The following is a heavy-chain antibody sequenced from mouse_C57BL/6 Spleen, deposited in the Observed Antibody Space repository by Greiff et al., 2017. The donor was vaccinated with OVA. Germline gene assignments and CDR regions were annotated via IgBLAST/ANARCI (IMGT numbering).Heavy chain of an antibody. J-gene: IGHJ3*01. Sequence: EVQLVESGPGLVKPSQSLSLTCSVTGYSITSGYYWNWIRQFPGNKLEWMGYIRYDGSNNYNPSLKNRISITRDTSKNQFFLKLNSVTTEDTATYCCARDYDYDLYWGQGTLVTVSA. CDR1: GYSITSGYY. D-gene: IGHD2-4*01. V-gene: IGHV3-6*01. CDR2: IRYDGSN. CDR3: ARDYDYDLY.